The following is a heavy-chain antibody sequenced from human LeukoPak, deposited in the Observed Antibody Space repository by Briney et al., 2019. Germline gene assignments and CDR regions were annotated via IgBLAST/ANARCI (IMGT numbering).Heavy chain of an antibody. J-gene: IGHJ4*02. D-gene: IGHD5-12*01. Sequence: SETLSLTCAVSGGSISSSNWWSWVRQSPGKGLEWIGEIYHSGSTNYNPSLKSRVTISVDRSKNQFSLKLSSVTAADTAVYYCARAEGYSGYSYDYWGQGTLVTVSS. V-gene: IGHV4-4*02. CDR1: GGSISSSNW. CDR2: IYHSGST. CDR3: ARAEGYSGYSYDY.